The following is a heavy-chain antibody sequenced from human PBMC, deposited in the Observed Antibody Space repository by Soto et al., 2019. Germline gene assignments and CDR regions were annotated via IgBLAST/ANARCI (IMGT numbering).Heavy chain of an antibody. D-gene: IGHD3-22*01. CDR1: GFTFSSYD. V-gene: IGHV3-13*04. Sequence: EVQLVESGGGLVQPGGSLRLSCAASGFTFSSYDMHWVRQATGKGLEWVSAIGTAGDTYYPGSVKGRFTISRENAKNSLYLQMNSLRAGDTAVYYCARSPPGGYHYYYGLDVWAKGPRSPSP. J-gene: IGHJ6*02. CDR2: IGTAGDT. CDR3: ARSPPGGYHYYYGLDV.